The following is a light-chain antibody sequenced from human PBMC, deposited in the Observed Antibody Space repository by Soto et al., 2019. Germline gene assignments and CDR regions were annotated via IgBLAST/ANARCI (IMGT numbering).Light chain of an antibody. CDR2: GAS. V-gene: IGKV3-15*01. J-gene: IGKJ4*01. CDR1: QSVSSN. Sequence: EIVMTQSPATLSVSPGERATLSCRASQSVSSNLAWYQQKPGQAPRFLIYGASTRATNIPGRFSGSGSGTEFTLTITSLQSEDFAVYYCQQYNNWPLTFGGGTKVEIK. CDR3: QQYNNWPLT.